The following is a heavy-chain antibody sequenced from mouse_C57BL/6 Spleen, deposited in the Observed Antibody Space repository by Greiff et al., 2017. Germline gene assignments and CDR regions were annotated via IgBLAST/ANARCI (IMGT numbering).Heavy chain of an antibody. CDR1: GFSLSTSGMG. CDR3: ARRTLYYDFFAY. J-gene: IGHJ3*01. Sequence: QVTLNVSGPGILQSSQTLSLTCSFSGFSLSTSGMGVSWIRQPSGKGLEWLAHIYWDDDKRYNPSLKSRLTISKGTSRNQVFLKITSVDTADTATYYCARRTLYYDFFAYGGQGTLVTVSA. V-gene: IGHV8-12*01. CDR2: IYWDDDK. D-gene: IGHD2-4*01.